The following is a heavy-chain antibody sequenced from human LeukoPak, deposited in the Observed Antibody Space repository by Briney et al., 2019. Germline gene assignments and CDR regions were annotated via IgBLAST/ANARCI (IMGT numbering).Heavy chain of an antibody. CDR3: ARMFKGSACG. Sequence: SETLSLTCTVSGGSISSGSYYWGWIRQPPGKGLEWIGSIYYSGSTYYNPSLKSRVTISVDTSKNQFSLKLSSVTAADTAVYYLARMFKGSACGWGQGTLVTVSS. CDR1: GGSISSGSYY. CDR2: IYYSGST. V-gene: IGHV4-39*07. J-gene: IGHJ4*02. D-gene: IGHD3-10*01.